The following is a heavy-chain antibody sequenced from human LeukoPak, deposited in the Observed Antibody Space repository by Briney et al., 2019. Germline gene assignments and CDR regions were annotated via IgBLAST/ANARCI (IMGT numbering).Heavy chain of an antibody. CDR2: IWYDGSNK. CDR3: ARESSSRLGAGY. J-gene: IGHJ4*02. V-gene: IGHV3-33*01. D-gene: IGHD2-2*01. CDR1: GFTFSSYG. Sequence: QPGGSLRLSCAASGFTFSSYGMHWVRQAPGKGLEWVAVIWYDGSNKYYADSVKGRFTISRDNSKNTLYLQMNNVRAEDTAVYYCARESSSRLGAGYWGQGTLVTVSS.